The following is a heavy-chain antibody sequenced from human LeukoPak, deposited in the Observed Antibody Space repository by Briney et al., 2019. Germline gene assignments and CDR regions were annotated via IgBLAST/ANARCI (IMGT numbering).Heavy chain of an antibody. D-gene: IGHD4-17*01. CDR2: INPNTGVT. V-gene: IGHV1-2*02. CDR1: GYTFTGYY. J-gene: IGHJ6*02. Sequence: ASVKLSCKASGYTFTGYYMHWVRQPPGQGLEWMGWINPNTGVTNYAQKFQGRVTLTRATSIITAYIALSRLRYDDTAMYYCARDRTTVATGYYGMDVWGQGTTLTVSS. CDR3: ARDRTTVATGYYGMDV.